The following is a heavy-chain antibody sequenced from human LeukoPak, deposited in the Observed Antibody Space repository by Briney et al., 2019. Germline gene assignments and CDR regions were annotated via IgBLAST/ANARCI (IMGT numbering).Heavy chain of an antibody. D-gene: IGHD5-12*01. V-gene: IGHV4-59*01. Sequence: SETLYLTCTVSGGSISSYYWSWIRQPPGKGLEWIGYIYDSGSSNYNPSLKSRVTISVDTSKNQFSLKLSSVTAAETAVYYCARGGSGYDSFYYYGMDVWGQGTTVTVSS. J-gene: IGHJ6*02. CDR2: IYDSGSS. CDR3: ARGGSGYDSFYYYGMDV. CDR1: GGSISSYY.